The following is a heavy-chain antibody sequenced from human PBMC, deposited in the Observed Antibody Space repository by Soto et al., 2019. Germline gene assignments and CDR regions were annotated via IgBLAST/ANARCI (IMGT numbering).Heavy chain of an antibody. CDR3: AKDLGPDGSASYPYF. V-gene: IGHV3-30*18. CDR2: ISYDGSHN. CDR1: GFTFTNYG. J-gene: IGHJ4*02. D-gene: IGHD3-10*01. Sequence: QVQLVESGGGVVQPGRSLRLSCAASGFTFTNYGMHWVHHTPGKGLEWLAVISYDGSHNLHADSVKGRFTISRDNSKNTVSLQMNRLRPEDTAVYYCAKDLGPDGSASYPYFWGQGTLVTVSS.